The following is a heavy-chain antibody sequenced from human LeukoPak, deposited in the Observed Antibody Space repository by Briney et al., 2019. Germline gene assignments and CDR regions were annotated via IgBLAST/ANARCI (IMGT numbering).Heavy chain of an antibody. V-gene: IGHV3-30*03. J-gene: IGHJ4*02. D-gene: IGHD2-21*02. CDR3: ARVSSDYYFDY. CDR2: ISYDGSNK. Sequence: GGSLRLSCAASGFTFSSYSMNWVRQAPGKGLEWVAVISYDGSNKYYADSVKGRFTISRDNSKNTLYLQMNSLRAEDTAVYYCARVSSDYYFDYWGQGTLVTVSS. CDR1: GFTFSSYS.